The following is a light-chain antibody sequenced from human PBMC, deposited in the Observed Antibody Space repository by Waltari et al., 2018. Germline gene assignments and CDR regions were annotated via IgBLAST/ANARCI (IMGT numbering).Light chain of an antibody. CDR1: IRDVGGYKY. V-gene: IGLV2-14*03. J-gene: IGLJ1*01. Sequence: QSALTQPASVSGSPGQSINISCTGTIRDVGGYKYVSWYQQHPGDVPRLLIYDVVKRPSGVSSRCSGSKADNTARLTISGLQAADEAHYYCSSFTSSSSFVFGSGTKVTV. CDR3: SSFTSSSSFV. CDR2: DVV.